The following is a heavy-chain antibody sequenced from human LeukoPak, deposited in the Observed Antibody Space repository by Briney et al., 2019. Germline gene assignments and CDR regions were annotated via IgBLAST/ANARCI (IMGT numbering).Heavy chain of an antibody. D-gene: IGHD4-17*01. CDR2: IDSNSGGT. J-gene: IGHJ4*02. Sequence: ASVKVSCKASGGTFSSYAISWVRQAPGQGFEWMGRIDSNSGGTNYAQNFQGRVTMTRDTSISTVYMELISLRSDDTAVYYCAREMNYDDYRTSDYWGQGTLVTVSS. V-gene: IGHV1-2*02. CDR3: AREMNYDDYRTSDY. CDR1: GGTFSSYA.